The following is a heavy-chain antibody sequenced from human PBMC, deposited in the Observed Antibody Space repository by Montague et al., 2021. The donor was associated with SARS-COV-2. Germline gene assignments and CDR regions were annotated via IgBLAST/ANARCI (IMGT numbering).Heavy chain of an antibody. Sequence: SLRLSCAASGFTFRDSAMNWVRQAPGKGLEWVSLISYNGGSTYYADSVKGRFTISSDNSNNTLYLQMNSLRAEDTAIYYCARDIECSFWGQGTLVTVSS. D-gene: IGHD2-15*01. J-gene: IGHJ4*02. CDR2: ISYNGGST. CDR3: ARDIECSF. V-gene: IGHV3-23*01. CDR1: GFTFRDSA.